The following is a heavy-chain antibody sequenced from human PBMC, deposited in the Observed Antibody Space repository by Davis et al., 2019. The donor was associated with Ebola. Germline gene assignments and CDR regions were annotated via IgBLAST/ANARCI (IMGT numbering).Heavy chain of an antibody. J-gene: IGHJ4*02. CDR2: IRSKANSYAT. CDR1: GFTFSGSA. D-gene: IGHD4-17*01. CDR3: TGSDGDYDY. Sequence: GESLKISCAASGFTFSGSAMHWVRHASGKGLEWVGRIRSKANSYATAYAASVKGRFTISRDDSKNTAYLQMNSLKTEDTAVYYCTGSDGDYDYWGQGTLVTVSS. V-gene: IGHV3-73*01.